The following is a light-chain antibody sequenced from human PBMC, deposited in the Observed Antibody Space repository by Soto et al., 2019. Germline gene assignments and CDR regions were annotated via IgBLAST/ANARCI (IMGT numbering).Light chain of an antibody. CDR1: SGHSNYA. CDR2: LNSDGSH. V-gene: IGLV4-69*01. J-gene: IGLJ3*02. CDR3: QTWGTGIVL. Sequence: QSVLTQSPSASASLGASVKLTCTLSSGHSNYAIAWHQQQPEKGPRYLMKLNSDGSHTKGDGIPDRFSGSSSGAERYLTISSLQSEDEADYYCQTWGTGIVLFGGGTQLTVL.